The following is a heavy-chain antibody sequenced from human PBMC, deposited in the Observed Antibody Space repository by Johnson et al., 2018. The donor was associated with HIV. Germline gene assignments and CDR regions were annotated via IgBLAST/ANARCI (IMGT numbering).Heavy chain of an antibody. Sequence: QVQLVESGGGVVQPGRSLRLSCAASGFSFSNYAMDWVRQAPGKGLEWVAFISSDGSNKNYADSVKGRFTISRDNSKNTLYLQMNSLRAEETAVYYCAKDLGDTKDAEWATDYYDFSIASPVQDPRAVVGAFDIWGQGTMVTVSS. CDR2: ISSDGSNK. D-gene: IGHD3/OR15-3a*01. CDR3: AKDLGDTKDAEWATDYYDFSIASPVQDPRAVVGAFDI. CDR1: GFSFSNYA. J-gene: IGHJ3*02. V-gene: IGHV3-30*18.